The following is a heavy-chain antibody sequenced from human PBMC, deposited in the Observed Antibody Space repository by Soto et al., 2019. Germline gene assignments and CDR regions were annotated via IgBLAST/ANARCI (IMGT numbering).Heavy chain of an antibody. CDR3: AKDHQTYNWDYLFDS. CDR1: GFTFSIND. J-gene: IGHJ4*02. CDR2: ISNDGNNK. V-gene: IGHV3-30*18. D-gene: IGHD1-7*01. Sequence: GGSLRLSCAASGFTFSINDMHWVRQAPGRGLEWVAVISNDGNNKYYADSVKGRFTLSRDNSKNMVHLQMDSLRVEDTAVYFCAKDHQTYNWDYLFDSWGPGTLVTV.